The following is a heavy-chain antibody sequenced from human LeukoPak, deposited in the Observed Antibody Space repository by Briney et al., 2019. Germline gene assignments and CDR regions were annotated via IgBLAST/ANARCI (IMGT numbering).Heavy chain of an antibody. Sequence: GASVKVSCKASGYTFTNYDINWVRQATGQGLEWMGWMNPNSGNTNYAQKFQGRVTMTTDTSTSTAYMELRSLRSDDTAVYYCARDHDFWSGDYRDYYNYYMDVWGKGTTVTVS. D-gene: IGHD3-3*01. V-gene: IGHV1-8*01. CDR3: ARDHDFWSGDYRDYYNYYMDV. CDR1: GYTFTNYD. CDR2: MNPNSGNT. J-gene: IGHJ6*03.